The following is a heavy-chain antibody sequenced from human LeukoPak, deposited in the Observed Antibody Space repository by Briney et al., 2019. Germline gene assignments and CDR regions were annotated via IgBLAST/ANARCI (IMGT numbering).Heavy chain of an antibody. CDR1: GFTFDDYG. CDR3: ASAYSGYENYYYYYYMDV. D-gene: IGHD5-12*01. Sequence: PGGSLRLSCAASGFTFDDYGMSWVRQAPGKGLEWVSGINWNGGNTGYADSVKGRFTIPRDNAKNSLYLQMNSLRAEDTALYYCASAYSGYENYYYYYYMDVWGKGTTVTVSS. V-gene: IGHV3-20*04. J-gene: IGHJ6*03. CDR2: INWNGGNT.